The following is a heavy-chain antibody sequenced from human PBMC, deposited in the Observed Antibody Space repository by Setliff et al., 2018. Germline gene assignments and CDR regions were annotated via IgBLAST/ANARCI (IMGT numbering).Heavy chain of an antibody. V-gene: IGHV4-34*01. J-gene: IGHJ5*02. D-gene: IGHD3-22*01. CDR1: GGSFSGYY. Sequence: PSETLSLTCAVYGGSFSGYYWNWIRQAPGKGLEWIGEINHRGTTSYTPSLKGRVTISVDTSKNLFSLKLSSVTGADTAVYFCARGPRFDYESPTYRRRFDPWGQGTAVTVSS. CDR3: ARGPRFDYESPTYRRRFDP. CDR2: INHRGTT.